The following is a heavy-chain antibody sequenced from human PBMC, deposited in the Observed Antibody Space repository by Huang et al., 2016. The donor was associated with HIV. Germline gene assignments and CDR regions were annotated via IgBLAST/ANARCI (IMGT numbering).Heavy chain of an antibody. CDR1: GFFFNDFA. J-gene: IGHJ6*03. CDR2: VRSKAFGGAS. V-gene: IGHV3-49*03. Sequence: QLVESGGDSVQSGRSLRLSCIGSGFFFNDFAINWFRQSPGKGVEWVGFVRSKAFGGASKSAPSVKDRFTGSRDEGKNVAFLQMDNRQVDDTAIYYCSPSGDDYFYFYMDVWGNGTTVIVS. D-gene: IGHD4-17*01. CDR3: SPSGDDYFYFYMDV.